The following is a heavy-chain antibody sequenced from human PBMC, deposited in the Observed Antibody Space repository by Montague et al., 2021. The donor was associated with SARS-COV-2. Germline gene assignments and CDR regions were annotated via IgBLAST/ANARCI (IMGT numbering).Heavy chain of an antibody. V-gene: IGHV3-48*03. CDR3: TRDYRSIVGDGLDI. CDR2: ISTSAYTT. D-gene: IGHD3-16*02. Sequence: SLRLSCAASGFTFGNYDMNWVRQAPGKGPEWISYISTSAYTTSYAGSVKGRFTISRDNGKNSLYLQMNSLRVEDTAVYYCTRDYRSIVGDGLDIWGRGTKVTVSS. J-gene: IGHJ3*02. CDR1: GFTFGNYD.